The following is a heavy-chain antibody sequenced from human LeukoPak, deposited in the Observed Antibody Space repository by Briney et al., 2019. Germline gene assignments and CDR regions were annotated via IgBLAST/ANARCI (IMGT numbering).Heavy chain of an antibody. Sequence: ASVKVSCTASGYTFTGYYMHWVRQAPGQGLEWIGWINPNSGGTNYAQKFQGRVTMTRDTSISTAYMELSRLRSDDTAVYYCARGENLTGYYPLYYMGVWGKGTTVTISS. CDR1: GYTFTGYY. CDR3: ARGENLTGYYPLYYMGV. D-gene: IGHD3-9*01. CDR2: INPNSGGT. V-gene: IGHV1-2*02. J-gene: IGHJ6*03.